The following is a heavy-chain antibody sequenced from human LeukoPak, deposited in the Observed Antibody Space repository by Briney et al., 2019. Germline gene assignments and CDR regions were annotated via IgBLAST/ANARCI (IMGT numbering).Heavy chain of an antibody. CDR2: MNPNSGNT. V-gene: IGHV1-8*01. Sequence: ASVKVSCKASRYTFTSYDINWVRQATGQGLEGVGWMNPNSGNTGYAQKFQGRVTMTRNTSISTAYMELSSLRSEDTAVYYCARDMGDYYFDYWGQRTLVTVSS. CDR3: ARDMGDYYFDY. CDR1: RYTFTSYD. J-gene: IGHJ4*02.